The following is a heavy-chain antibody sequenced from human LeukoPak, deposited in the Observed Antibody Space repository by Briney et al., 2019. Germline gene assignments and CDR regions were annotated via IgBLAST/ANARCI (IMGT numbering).Heavy chain of an antibody. CDR1: GFTFSSSW. V-gene: IGHV3-7*01. J-gene: IGHJ4*02. D-gene: IGHD3-22*01. CDR3: VRDWGYDSSGYWQKYFDT. Sequence: PGGSLRLSCAASGFTFSSSWMTWVRQAPGKGLEWVASINGDGGEIHYVDSVKGRFTISRDNAKNSLYLQMNSLRAEDTAVYYCVRDWGYDSSGYWQKYFDTWGQGTLVTVSS. CDR2: INGDGGEI.